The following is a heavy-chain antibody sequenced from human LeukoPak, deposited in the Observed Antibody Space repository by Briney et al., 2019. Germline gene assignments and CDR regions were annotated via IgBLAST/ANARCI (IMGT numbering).Heavy chain of an antibody. D-gene: IGHD3-3*01. Sequence: ASVKVSCKASGYTFTSYAMHWVRQAPGQRLEWMGWINAGNGNTKYSQKFQGRVTIIRDTSASTAYMELSSLRSEDTAVYYCARGPITIFGVDPYGMDVWGQGTTVTVSS. CDR2: INAGNGNT. V-gene: IGHV1-3*01. CDR1: GYTFTSYA. J-gene: IGHJ6*02. CDR3: ARGPITIFGVDPYGMDV.